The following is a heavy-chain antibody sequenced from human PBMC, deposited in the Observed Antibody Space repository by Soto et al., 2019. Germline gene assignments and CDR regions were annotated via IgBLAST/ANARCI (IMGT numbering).Heavy chain of an antibody. CDR1: GFTFSSYA. Sequence: EVQLLESGGGLVQPGGSLRLSCAASGFTFSSYAMSWVRQAPAKGLEWVSAISGSGGSTYYADSVKGRFTISRDNSKNTLYLQMNSLRAEDTAVYYCAKDFVYYYDSSGYLRPTSYFDYWGQGTLVTVSS. J-gene: IGHJ4*02. CDR2: ISGSGGST. V-gene: IGHV3-23*01. CDR3: AKDFVYYYDSSGYLRPTSYFDY. D-gene: IGHD3-22*01.